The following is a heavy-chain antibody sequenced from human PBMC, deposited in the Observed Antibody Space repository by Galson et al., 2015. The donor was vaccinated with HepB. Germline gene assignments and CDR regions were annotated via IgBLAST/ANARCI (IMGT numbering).Heavy chain of an antibody. Sequence: SLRLSCAASGLIVSNNYMTWVRQAPGKGLEWVSLIYGGGDTTYADSVRGRFTISRDISKSTLYVQMTSLTTEDTAVYYCASSSDPTKNWHFDPLGRGTLVIVPS. CDR1: GLIVSNNY. J-gene: IGHJ2*01. V-gene: IGHV3-66*02. D-gene: IGHD6-19*01. CDR2: IYGGGDT. CDR3: ASSSDPTKNWHFDP.